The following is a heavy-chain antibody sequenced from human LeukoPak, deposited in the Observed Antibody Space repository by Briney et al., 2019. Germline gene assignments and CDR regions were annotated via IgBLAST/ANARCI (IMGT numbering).Heavy chain of an antibody. CDR3: AKVQGGELLSGDY. V-gene: IGHV3-30*02. J-gene: IGHJ4*02. D-gene: IGHD1-26*01. CDR2: IRYDGSNK. CDR1: GFTFSSYG. Sequence: GGSLRLSCAASGFTFSSYGMHWVRQAPGKGLEWVAFIRYDGSNKYYADSVKGRFTISRDNSKNTLYLQMNSLRAEDTAVYYCAKVQGGELLSGDYWGQGTLVTVSS.